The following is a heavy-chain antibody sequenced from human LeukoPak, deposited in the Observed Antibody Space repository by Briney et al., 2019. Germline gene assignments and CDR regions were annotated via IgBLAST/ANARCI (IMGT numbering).Heavy chain of an antibody. CDR2: IYHSGST. J-gene: IGHJ4*02. D-gene: IGHD5-24*01. CDR1: GGSISSYY. Sequence: SETLALTCTVSGGSISSYYWSWIRQPPGKGLEWIGDIYHSGSTNYNPSLKSRVTISVDTSKNQFSLKLSSVTAADTAVYYCAGTRDGYNFYFDYWGQGTLVTVSS. V-gene: IGHV4-59*01. CDR3: AGTRDGYNFYFDY.